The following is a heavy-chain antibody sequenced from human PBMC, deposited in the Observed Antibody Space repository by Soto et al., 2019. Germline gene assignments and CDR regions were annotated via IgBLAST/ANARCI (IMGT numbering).Heavy chain of an antibody. V-gene: IGHV4-59*12. J-gene: IGHJ4*02. CDR1: GGSISSYY. CDR2: IYYSEST. CDR3: ARAPGDYFDY. Sequence: SVTLSLTCTVSGGSISSYYWSWIRQPPGKGLEWIGYIYYSESTNYNPSLKSRVTISVDTSKNQFSLKLSSVTAADTAVYYCARAPGDYFDYWGQGTLVTVS.